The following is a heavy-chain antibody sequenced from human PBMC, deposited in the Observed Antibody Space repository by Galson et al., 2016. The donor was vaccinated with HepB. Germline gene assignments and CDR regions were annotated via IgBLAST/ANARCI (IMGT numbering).Heavy chain of an antibody. J-gene: IGHJ4*02. CDR2: MSHTGGT. D-gene: IGHD6-19*01. V-gene: IGHV4-4*02. CDR3: AASSGWWRLDS. Sequence: ETLSLTCGVSGASITSGHWWSCVRQPPGKGLEWIGEMSHTGGTNYNPSLKSRVTIALDKSNNQFSVKITSMAAADTAVYYCAASSGWWRLDSWGQGVLVTVSS. CDR1: GASITSGHW.